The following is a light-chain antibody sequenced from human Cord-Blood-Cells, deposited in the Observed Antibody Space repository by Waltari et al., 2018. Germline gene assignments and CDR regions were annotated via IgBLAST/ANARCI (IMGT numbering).Light chain of an antibody. V-gene: IGLV2-14*01. CDR3: SSYTSSSTRKV. CDR1: SSDVGGYNE. J-gene: IGLJ1*01. CDR2: DVS. Sequence: QSSLIQPASVSGSPGQSITISCTGTSSDVGGYNELSWYQQHPGKAPKLMIYDVSNGPSGVSNRFSGSKAGNTASLTISGLQAEDEADYYCSSYTSSSTRKVFGTGTKVTVL.